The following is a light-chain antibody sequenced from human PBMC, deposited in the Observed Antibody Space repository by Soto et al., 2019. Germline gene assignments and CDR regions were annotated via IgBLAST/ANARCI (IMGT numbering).Light chain of an antibody. CDR1: QGIANF. Sequence: IQLTQSPSSLSASVGDRVTISCRASQGIANFLAWYQQKPGKAPKLLIYGASTLQSVVPSRFSGSGSGTDFTLTISSLQPEDFATYSCQQLNSFPIPFGPGTKVDIK. V-gene: IGKV1-9*01. J-gene: IGKJ3*01. CDR3: QQLNSFPIP. CDR2: GAS.